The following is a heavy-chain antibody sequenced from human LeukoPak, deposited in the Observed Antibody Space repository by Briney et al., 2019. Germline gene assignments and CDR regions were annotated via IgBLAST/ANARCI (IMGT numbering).Heavy chain of an antibody. CDR2: IYYSGST. D-gene: IGHD3-3*01. V-gene: IGHV4-39*07. CDR3: ARSPFFGVVIGMDAFDI. Sequence: SETLSLTCTVSGGSISSGSYYWGWIRQPPGKGLEWIGSIYYSGSTYYNPSLKSRVTISVDTSKNQFSLKLSSVTAADTAVYYCARSPFFGVVIGMDAFDIWGQGTMVTVSS. J-gene: IGHJ3*02. CDR1: GGSISSGSYY.